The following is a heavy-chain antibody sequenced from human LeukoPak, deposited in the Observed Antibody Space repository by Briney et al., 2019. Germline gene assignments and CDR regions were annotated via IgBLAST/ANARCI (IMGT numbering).Heavy chain of an antibody. D-gene: IGHD3-22*01. J-gene: IGHJ3*02. CDR3: AREGGYYDSSGYFVVWAFDI. V-gene: IGHV3-48*04. CDR2: IGSSGGPI. Sequence: GGSLRLSCAASGFSFNIYAMNWVRQAPGKGLEWVSYIGSSGGPIYYADSVKGRFTISRENAKNSLYLQMNSLRAEDTAAYYCAREGGYYDSSGYFVVWAFDIWGQGTMVSVSS. CDR1: GFSFNIYA.